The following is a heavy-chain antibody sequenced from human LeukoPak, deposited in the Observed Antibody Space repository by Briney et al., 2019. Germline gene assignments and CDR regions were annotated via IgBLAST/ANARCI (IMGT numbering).Heavy chain of an antibody. J-gene: IGHJ4*02. CDR1: GFTFSDHY. CDR2: TRNKANSYTT. D-gene: IGHD2-15*01. V-gene: IGHV3-72*01. CDR3: ASFVVG. Sequence: PGGSLRLSCAASGFTFSDHYMDWVRQAPGKGLEWVGRTRNKANSYTTEYAAPVKGRFTISRDDSKNSLYLQMNSLKTEDTAVYYCASFVVGWGQGTLVTVSS.